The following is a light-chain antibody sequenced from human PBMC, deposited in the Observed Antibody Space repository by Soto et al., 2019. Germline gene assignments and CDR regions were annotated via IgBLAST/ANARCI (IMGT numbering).Light chain of an antibody. V-gene: IGKV3-20*01. Sequence: EIVLTQSPGTLSLSPGEGATLSCRASQSVNSTYLAWYQHKPGQAPRLLIYGTSRRATGIPDRFRGSGSGTDFTLTITRLEPEDFALYYCQQCGGSPPITFGQGTRLEIK. CDR3: QQCGGSPPIT. J-gene: IGKJ5*01. CDR2: GTS. CDR1: QSVNSTY.